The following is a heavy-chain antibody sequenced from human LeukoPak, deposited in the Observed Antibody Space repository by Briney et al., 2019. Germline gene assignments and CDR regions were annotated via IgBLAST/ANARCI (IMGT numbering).Heavy chain of an antibody. V-gene: IGHV1-8*01. CDR2: MNPNSGNT. D-gene: IGHD2-2*01. CDR1: GYTFTSYD. CDR3: ARGGGYCSSTSCFVVLMDV. Sequence: GASVKVSRKASGYTFTSYDINWVRQATGQGLEWMGWMNPNSGNTGYAQKFQGRVTMTRNTSISTAYMELSSLRSEDTAVYYCARGGGYCSSTSCFVVLMDVWGKGTTVTVSS. J-gene: IGHJ6*04.